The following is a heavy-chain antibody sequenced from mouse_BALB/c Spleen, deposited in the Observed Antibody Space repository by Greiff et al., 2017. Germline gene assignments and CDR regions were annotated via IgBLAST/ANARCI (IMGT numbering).Heavy chain of an antibody. Sequence: QVQLKESGPGLVAPSQSLSITCTVSGFSLTNSGVHWVRQSPGKGLEWLGVIWGDGSTNYNAAFKSRLSISKDNTTSQVFLKMNSLQTDDTARYYCAKRDNYISWFAYWGQGTLVTVSA. CDR3: AKRDNYISWFAY. CDR2: IWGDGST. D-gene: IGHD1-3*01. V-gene: IGHV2-6-6*01. CDR1: GFSLTNSG. J-gene: IGHJ3*01.